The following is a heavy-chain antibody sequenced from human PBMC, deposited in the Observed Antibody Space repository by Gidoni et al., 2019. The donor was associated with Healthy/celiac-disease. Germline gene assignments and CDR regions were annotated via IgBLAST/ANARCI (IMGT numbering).Heavy chain of an antibody. CDR2: ISYDGSNK. J-gene: IGHJ4*02. CDR1: GFTFSSYG. D-gene: IGHD1-26*01. CDR3: AKDLPVGATHGGVY. V-gene: IGHV3-30*18. Sequence: QVQLVESGGGVVQPGRSLRLSCSASGFTFSSYGMHWVRQAPGKGLEWVAVISYDGSNKYYADSVKGRFTISRDNSKNTLYLQMNSLRAEDTAVYYCAKDLPVGATHGGVYWGQGTLVTVSS.